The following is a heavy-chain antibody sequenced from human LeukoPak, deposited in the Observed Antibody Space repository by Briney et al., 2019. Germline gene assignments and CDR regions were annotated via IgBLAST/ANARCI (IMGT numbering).Heavy chain of an antibody. V-gene: IGHV3-30-3*01. CDR2: ISYDGSNK. Sequence: GGSLRLSCAASGFTFSSYAMHWVRQAPGKGLEWVAVISYDGSNKYYADSVKGRFTISRDNSKNTLYLQMNSLRAEDTAVYYCAREIAVAEQDYFDYWDQGTLVTVSS. CDR3: AREIAVAEQDYFDY. D-gene: IGHD6-19*01. J-gene: IGHJ4*02. CDR1: GFTFSSYA.